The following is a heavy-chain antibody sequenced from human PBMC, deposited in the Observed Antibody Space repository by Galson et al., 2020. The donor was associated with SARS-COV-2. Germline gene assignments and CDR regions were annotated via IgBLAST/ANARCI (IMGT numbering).Heavy chain of an antibody. V-gene: IGHV3-30*04. CDR2: ISYDGSNK. CDR3: ARPYGGNYLYYFDY. D-gene: IGHD4-4*01. J-gene: IGHJ4*02. Sequence: LSLTCAASGFTFSSYAMHWVRQAPGKGLEWVAVISYDGSNKYYADSVKGRFTISRDNSKNTLYLQMNSLRAEDTAVYYCARPYGGNYLYYFDYWGQGTLVTVSS. CDR1: GFTFSSYA.